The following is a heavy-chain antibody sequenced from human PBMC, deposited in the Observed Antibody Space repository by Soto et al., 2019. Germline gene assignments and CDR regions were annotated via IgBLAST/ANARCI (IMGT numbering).Heavy chain of an antibody. V-gene: IGHV4-59*01. J-gene: IGHJ5*02. CDR2: IYYSGRT. Sequence: SETLSLTCTVSSGSISSYYWSWIRQPPGKGLEWIGYIYYSGRTNYNPSLKSRVTISLDTSKKQFSLKLNSVTAADTAVYYCARGSYTYGFYWFDPWGQGTLVTVSS. CDR1: SGSISSYY. CDR3: ARGSYTYGFYWFDP. D-gene: IGHD5-18*01.